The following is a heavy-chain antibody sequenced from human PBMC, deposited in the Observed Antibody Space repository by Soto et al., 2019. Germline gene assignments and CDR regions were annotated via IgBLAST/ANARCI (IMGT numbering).Heavy chain of an antibody. V-gene: IGHV4-59*01. J-gene: IGHJ6*02. D-gene: IGHD4-17*01. Sequence: SETLSLTCTVSGGSIRSYYWSWIRQPPGKGLEWIGYIYYSGSTDYNPSLKSRATISVDTSKNQFSLKLRSVTAADTAVYYCARVTTVVTPEDNYYYGMDVWGQGTTVTVSS. CDR2: IYYSGST. CDR3: ARVTTVVTPEDNYYYGMDV. CDR1: GGSIRSYY.